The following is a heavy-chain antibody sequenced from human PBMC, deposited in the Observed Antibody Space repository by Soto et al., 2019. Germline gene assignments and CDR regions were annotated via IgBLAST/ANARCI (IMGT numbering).Heavy chain of an antibody. V-gene: IGHV3-21*01. CDR2: ISSSSSYI. CDR1: GFTFSSYS. J-gene: IGHJ4*02. Sequence: GGSLRLSCAASGFTFSSYSMNWVRQAPGKGLEWVSSISSSSSYIYYADSVKGRFTISRDNAKNSLYLQMNSLRAEDTAVYYCAREPEPPYDFRSGYSALLDYWGQGTLVTVSS. CDR3: AREPEPPYDFRSGYSALLDY. D-gene: IGHD3-3*01.